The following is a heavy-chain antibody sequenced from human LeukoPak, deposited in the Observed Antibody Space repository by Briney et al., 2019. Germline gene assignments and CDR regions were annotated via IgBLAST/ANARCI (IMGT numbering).Heavy chain of an antibody. V-gene: IGHV4-34*01. Sequence: SETLSLTCAVYGGSFTTSWWSWVRQAPRKGLERGGEINHRGSTNFNPSLKSRVTISLDTPNSQFSLSLSFLTAADTAMYYCQGVPLGYSSGWTSDYSYMDVWGKGTPVTVS. CDR2: INHRGST. CDR1: GGSFTTSW. D-gene: IGHD6-19*01. CDR3: QGVPLGYSSGWTSDYSYMDV. J-gene: IGHJ6*03.